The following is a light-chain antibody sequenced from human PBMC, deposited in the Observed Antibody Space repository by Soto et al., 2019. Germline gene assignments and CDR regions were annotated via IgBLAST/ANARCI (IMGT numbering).Light chain of an antibody. CDR2: GNN. V-gene: IGLV1-40*01. J-gene: IGLJ3*02. CDR3: QSYDSSLSVWV. Sequence: QSVLTQPPSVSGAPGQRVTISCTGSSSNIGAGYDVHWYHQLPGTAPKLLIYGNNHRPSGLPDRFSGSRSGTSASLAITGLQAEDEADYYCQSYDSSLSVWVFGGGTKLTVL. CDR1: SSNIGAGYD.